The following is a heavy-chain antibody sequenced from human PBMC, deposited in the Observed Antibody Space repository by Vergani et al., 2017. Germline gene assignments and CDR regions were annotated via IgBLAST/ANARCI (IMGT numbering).Heavy chain of an antibody. V-gene: IGHV4-39*01. J-gene: IGHJ4*02. D-gene: IGHD3-9*01. Sequence: QLHVEELGAGLVKPSETLSLTCTVSGGSLTSSSYYWGWIRQPPGKGLEWIGNIYHSGGAYYNPSLKGRVTISVDTSKNQFSLEVTSVTAADTAIYFCARTESFILRYFHWALWGQGTLVTVSS. CDR3: ARTESFILRYFHWAL. CDR2: IYHSGGA. CDR1: GGSLTSSSYY.